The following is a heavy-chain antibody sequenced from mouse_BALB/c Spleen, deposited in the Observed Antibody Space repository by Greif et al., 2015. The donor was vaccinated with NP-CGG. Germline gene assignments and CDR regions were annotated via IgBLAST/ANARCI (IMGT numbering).Heavy chain of an antibody. CDR1: GYSFTGYY. V-gene: IGHV1S34*01. Sequence: PVKTGASVKISCKASGYSFTGYYMHWVKQSHGKSLEWIGYISCYNGATSYNQKFKGKATFTVDTSSSTAYMQFNSLTSEDSAVYYCARSPSITTGTYFDYWGQGTTLTVSS. CDR2: ISCYNGAT. J-gene: IGHJ2*01. D-gene: IGHD1-2*01. CDR3: ARSPSITTGTYFDY.